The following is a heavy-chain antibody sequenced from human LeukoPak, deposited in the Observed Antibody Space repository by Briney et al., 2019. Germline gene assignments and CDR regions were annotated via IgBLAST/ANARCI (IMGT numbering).Heavy chain of an antibody. D-gene: IGHD3-22*01. CDR1: GFTVSSHY. Sequence: GGSLRLSCAASGFTVSSHYMSWVRQAPGKGLEWVSVIYSGGSTYYADSVKGRFTISRDNSKNTLYLQMSSLRAEDTAVYYCARISKTYYYDSPYWFDPWGQGTLVTVSS. CDR3: ARISKTYYYDSPYWFDP. J-gene: IGHJ5*02. V-gene: IGHV3-66*01. CDR2: IYSGGST.